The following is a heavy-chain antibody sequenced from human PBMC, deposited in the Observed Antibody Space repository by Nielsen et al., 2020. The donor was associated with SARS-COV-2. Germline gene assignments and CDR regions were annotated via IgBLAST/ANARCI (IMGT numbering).Heavy chain of an antibody. Sequence: WIRQPPGKGLEWVAGITDSGSRVYYADSVEGRFTISRDNAGNSLYLHMTSLRAEDTAVYYCARDLFSKDHYPYYDSSAFDYWGLGTLVTVSS. V-gene: IGHV3-11*04. J-gene: IGHJ4*02. CDR2: ITDSGSRV. CDR3: ARDLFSKDHYPYYDSSAFDY. D-gene: IGHD3-22*01.